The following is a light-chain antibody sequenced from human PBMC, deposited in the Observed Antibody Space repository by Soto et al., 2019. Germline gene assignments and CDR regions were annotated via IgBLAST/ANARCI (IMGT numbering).Light chain of an antibody. J-gene: IGLJ2*01. CDR2: GNS. CDR1: SSNIGAGYD. V-gene: IGLV1-40*01. Sequence: QSVLTQPPSVSGAPGQRVTISCTGSSSNIGAGYDVHWYQQLPGTAPKLLIYGNSNRPSGVPDRFSGSKFGTSASLAITGLQAEDEADYYCQSYDSSLSALVFGGGTKLTVL. CDR3: QSYDSSLSALV.